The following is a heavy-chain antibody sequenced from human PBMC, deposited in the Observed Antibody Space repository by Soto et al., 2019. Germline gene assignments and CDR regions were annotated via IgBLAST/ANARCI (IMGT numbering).Heavy chain of an antibody. J-gene: IGHJ4*02. CDR1: GYTFTSYG. D-gene: IGHD3-3*01. CDR2: ISTYSGNT. V-gene: IGHV1-18*04. Sequence: ASVKVSCKASGYTFTSYGISWVRQAPGQGLEWMGWISTYSGNTDYAQKFQGRITMTTDTSTDTVYMELRSLRSDDTAVYFCARNLFGVIIRGDYWGQIPLVTVSP. CDR3: ARNLFGVIIRGDY.